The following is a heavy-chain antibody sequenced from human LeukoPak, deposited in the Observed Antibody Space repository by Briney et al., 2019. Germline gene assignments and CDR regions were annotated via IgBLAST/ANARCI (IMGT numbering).Heavy chain of an antibody. CDR2: IIPIFGTA. J-gene: IGHJ3*02. CDR3: ARDGAVAGTDSDAFDI. Sequence: SVKVSCKASGYTFTSYGISWVRQAPGQGLEWMGGIIPIFGTANYAQKFQGRVTITADKSTSTAYMELSSLRSEDTAVYYCARDGAVAGTDSDAFDIWGQGTMVTVSS. D-gene: IGHD6-19*01. CDR1: GYTFTSYG. V-gene: IGHV1-69*06.